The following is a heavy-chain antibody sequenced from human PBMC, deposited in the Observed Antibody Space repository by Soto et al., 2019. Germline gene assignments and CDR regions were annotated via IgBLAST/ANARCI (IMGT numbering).Heavy chain of an antibody. J-gene: IGHJ6*02. Sequence: PGESLKISCKGSGYSFTSYWIGWVRQMPGKGLEWMGIIYPGDSDTRYSPSFQGQVTISADKSISTAYLQWSSLKASDTAMYYCARSSGGITGTTFAGLYYYGMDVWGQGTTVTVSS. CDR1: GYSFTSYW. D-gene: IGHD1-7*01. CDR2: IYPGDSDT. CDR3: ARSSGGITGTTFAGLYYYGMDV. V-gene: IGHV5-51*01.